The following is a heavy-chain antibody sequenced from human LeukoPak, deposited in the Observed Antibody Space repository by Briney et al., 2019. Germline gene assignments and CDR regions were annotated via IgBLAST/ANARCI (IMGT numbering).Heavy chain of an antibody. CDR2: ITSSSSHI. CDR1: GFTFSHYT. Sequence: PGGSLRLSCAACGFTFSHYTIGWVHQAPGKGLERVASITSSSSHIYYADSVKGRLTISRDNAKNEVYLQMNSLRGEDTAIYYCARVMMGATVTTFHYYCMDVWGVGTAVTVSS. CDR3: ARVMMGATVTTFHYYCMDV. D-gene: IGHD4-11*01. V-gene: IGHV3-21*01. J-gene: IGHJ6*03.